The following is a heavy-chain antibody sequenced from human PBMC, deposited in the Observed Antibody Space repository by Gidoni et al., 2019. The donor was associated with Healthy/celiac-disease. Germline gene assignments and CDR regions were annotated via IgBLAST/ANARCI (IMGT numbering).Heavy chain of an antibody. V-gene: IGHV4-61*01. CDR3: ARDRWDGYYYYGMDV. D-gene: IGHD1-26*01. J-gene: IGHJ6*02. Sequence: QVQLQESGPGLVKPSETLSLTCTVSGGSVSSGSYYWSWIRQPPGKGLEWIGYIYYSGSTNYNPSLKSRVTISGDTSKNQFSLKLSSVTAADTAVYYCARDRWDGYYYYGMDVWGQGTTVTVSS. CDR2: IYYSGST. CDR1: GGSVSSGSYY.